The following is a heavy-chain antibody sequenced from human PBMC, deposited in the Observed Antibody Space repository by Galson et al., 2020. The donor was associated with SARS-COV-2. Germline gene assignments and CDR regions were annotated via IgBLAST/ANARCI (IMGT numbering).Heavy chain of an antibody. CDR1: GGSISSGSYY. D-gene: IGHD6-19*01. V-gene: IGHV4-61*02. J-gene: IGHJ6*02. Sequence: SETLSLTCTVSGGSISSGSYYWSWIRQPAGKGLEWIGRIYTSGSTNYNPSLKSRVTISVDTSKNHFSLKLSSVTAADTAVYYCAREVHSSGYYYYYGMDVWGQGTTVTVSS. CDR3: AREVHSSGYYYYYGMDV. CDR2: IYTSGST.